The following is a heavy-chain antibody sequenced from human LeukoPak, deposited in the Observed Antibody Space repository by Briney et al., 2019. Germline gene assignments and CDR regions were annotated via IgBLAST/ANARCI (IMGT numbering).Heavy chain of an antibody. CDR3: ARAEEIAAAGTSWFDP. D-gene: IGHD6-13*01. V-gene: IGHV1-2*02. Sequence: ASVKVSCKASGYTFTGYYMHWVRQAPGQGLEWMGWINPNSGGTNYAQKFQGRVTMTRDTSISTAYMELSRLRSDDTAVYYCARAEEIAAAGTSWFDPWGQGTLVTVSP. CDR2: INPNSGGT. J-gene: IGHJ5*02. CDR1: GYTFTGYY.